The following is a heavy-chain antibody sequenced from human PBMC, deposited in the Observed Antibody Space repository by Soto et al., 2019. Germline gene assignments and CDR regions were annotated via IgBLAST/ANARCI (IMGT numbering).Heavy chain of an antibody. Sequence: AETLSLTCTVSGDSISTYYWSWIRQAAGKGLEWIGHISTTGSTNYNPPLKSRVTMSVDTSKLQFSLRLNSVTAADTGVYYCARDKSHTYLYFYPFDSWGQGILVTVSS. J-gene: IGHJ4*02. CDR2: ISTTGST. CDR1: GDSISTYY. V-gene: IGHV4-4*07. D-gene: IGHD3-16*02. CDR3: ARDKSHTYLYFYPFDS.